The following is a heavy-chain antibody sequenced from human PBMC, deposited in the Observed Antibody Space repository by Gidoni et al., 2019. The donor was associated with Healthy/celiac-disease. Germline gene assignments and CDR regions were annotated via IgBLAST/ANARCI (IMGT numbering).Heavy chain of an antibody. V-gene: IGHV1-46*01. J-gene: IGHJ4*02. D-gene: IGHD2-8*01. CDR3: ARDRGRVLMVYAMYYFDY. Sequence: QVQLVQSGAEVKKPGASVKVSCKASGYTFTSYYMHWVRQAPGQGLEWMGIINPSGGSTSYAQKFQGRVTMTRDTSTSTVYMELSSLRSEDTAVYYCARDRGRVLMVYAMYYFDYWGQGTLVTVSS. CDR2: INPSGGST. CDR1: GYTFTSYY.